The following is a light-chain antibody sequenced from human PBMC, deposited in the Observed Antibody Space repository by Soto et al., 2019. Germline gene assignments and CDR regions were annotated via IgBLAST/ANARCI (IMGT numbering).Light chain of an antibody. Sequence: QSALTQPASVSGSPGQSITISCTGTSSDVGGYKYVSWYQQYPGKAPKLMIYEVSNRPSGVSNRFSGSKSGNTASLTISGLQAEDEGDYYCRSFTSTHTGVFGGGTKLTVL. CDR2: EVS. CDR1: SSDVGGYKY. V-gene: IGLV2-14*01. J-gene: IGLJ3*02. CDR3: RSFTSTHTGV.